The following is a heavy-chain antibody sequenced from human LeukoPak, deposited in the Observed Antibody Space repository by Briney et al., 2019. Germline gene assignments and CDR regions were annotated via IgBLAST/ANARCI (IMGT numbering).Heavy chain of an antibody. CDR1: GDSVSSNSVT. CDR2: TYYRSTWYN. Sequence: TSQTLSLTCAISGDSVSSNSVTWNWIRQSPSRGLEWLGRTYYRSTWYNDYAVSVRGRITVNPDTSKNQFSLHLNSVTPEDTAVYYCARGSPYSSSCFDYWGQGTLVTVSS. J-gene: IGHJ4*02. D-gene: IGHD6-13*01. V-gene: IGHV6-1*01. CDR3: ARGSPYSSSCFDY.